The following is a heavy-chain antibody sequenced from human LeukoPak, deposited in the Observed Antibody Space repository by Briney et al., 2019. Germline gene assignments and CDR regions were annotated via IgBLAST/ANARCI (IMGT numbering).Heavy chain of an antibody. CDR3: ARGNNGNDEGWFDP. V-gene: IGHV1-2*04. CDR2: INPNSGGT. CDR1: GYTFTGYY. Sequence: ASVTVSCKASGYTFTGYYMHWVRQAPGQGLEWMGWINPNSGGTNYAQKFQGWVTMTRDTSISTAYMELSRLRSDDTAVYYCARGNNGNDEGWFDPWGQGTLVTVSS. D-gene: IGHD1-20*01. J-gene: IGHJ5*02.